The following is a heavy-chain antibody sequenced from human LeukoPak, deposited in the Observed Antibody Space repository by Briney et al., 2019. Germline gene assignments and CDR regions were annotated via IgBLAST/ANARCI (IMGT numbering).Heavy chain of an antibody. CDR2: ISGSGGST. J-gene: IGHJ4*02. V-gene: IGHV3-23*01. CDR1: GFTFSSYA. D-gene: IGHD3-22*01. Sequence: GGSLRLSCAASGFTFSSYAMSWVRQAPGKGLEWVSAISGSGGSTYYADSVKGRFTISRDNSKNTLYLQMNSLRAEDTAVYYCAKDRAPYYYDSSGYADYWGQGTLDTVSS. CDR3: AKDRAPYYYDSSGYADY.